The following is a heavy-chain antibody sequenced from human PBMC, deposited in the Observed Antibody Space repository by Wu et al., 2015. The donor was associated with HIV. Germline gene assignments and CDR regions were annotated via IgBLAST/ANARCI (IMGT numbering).Heavy chain of an antibody. V-gene: IGHV1-46*01. CDR2: IRPYAGDT. CDR1: GYAFITYY. D-gene: IGHD3-10*01. J-gene: IGHJ4*02. CDR3: ARAVGSGNYYNGEEKDYFDF. Sequence: QVQLVQSASEVKKPGASVKLSCKASGYAFITYYMYWVRQAPGRGLEWMGLIRPYAGDTMYAQNFQGRVVITRDTSTSTVFLEISSLRSDDTAVYYCARAVGSGNYYNGEEKDYFDFWGQGTLVSVSS.